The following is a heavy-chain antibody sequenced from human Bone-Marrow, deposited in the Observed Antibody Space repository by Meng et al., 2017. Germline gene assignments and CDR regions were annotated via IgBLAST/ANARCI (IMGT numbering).Heavy chain of an antibody. D-gene: IGHD5-18*01. CDR2: ISYSGST. CDR1: SGSINSYF. J-gene: IGHJ4*02. CDR3: ARDLVRTAMVGVFDY. V-gene: IGHV4-59*01. Sequence: QLQLTGSVPGLFKPSDTRSLPCTVSSGSINSYFCSWIRQPPGKGPEWIVYISYSGSTNYTPSLKSRVTISVDTSKNQFSLKLSSVTAADTAVYYCARDLVRTAMVGVFDYWGQGTLVTVSS.